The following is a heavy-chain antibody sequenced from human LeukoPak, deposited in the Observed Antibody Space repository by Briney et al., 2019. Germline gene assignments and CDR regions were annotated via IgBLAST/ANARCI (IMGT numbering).Heavy chain of an antibody. Sequence: PSGTLSLTCTVSGGSIGPYYWSWLRQPAGKALEWIGRSYTTGSTNYNPSLKSRVTMSLGTSKNQFSLKLSSVTAADTAVYYCARSGGSGFQLDSWGQGTLVTVSS. CDR2: SYTTGST. J-gene: IGHJ4*02. CDR3: ARSGGSGFQLDS. D-gene: IGHD3-16*01. CDR1: GGSIGPYY. V-gene: IGHV4-4*07.